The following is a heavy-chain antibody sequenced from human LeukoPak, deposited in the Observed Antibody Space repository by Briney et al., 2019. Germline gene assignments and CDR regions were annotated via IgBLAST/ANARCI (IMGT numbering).Heavy chain of an antibody. CDR2: INSDGSST. Sequence: GGSLRLSCAASGFTFSSYWMHWVRQAPGKGLGWVSPINSDGSSTSYADSVKGRFTISRDNAKNTLYLQMNSLRAEDTAVYYCARALPSYDILTGYVGAFDIWGQGTLVTVSS. V-gene: IGHV3-74*01. CDR1: GFTFSSYW. CDR3: ARALPSYDILTGYVGAFDI. D-gene: IGHD3-9*01. J-gene: IGHJ4*02.